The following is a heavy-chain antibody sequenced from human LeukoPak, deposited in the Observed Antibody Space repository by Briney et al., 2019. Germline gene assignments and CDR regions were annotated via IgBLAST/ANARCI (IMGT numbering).Heavy chain of an antibody. CDR3: ARGFTIFGVVNDAFDI. CDR2: IDSDGIST. J-gene: IGHJ3*02. Sequence: PGGSLRLSCAASEFTFSSYWMHWVRQAPGKGLVWVSRIDSDGISTSYADSVERRFTISSDNAKHTLYLQMNTLRAEDTAVYYCARGFTIFGVVNDAFDIWGQGTMVTVSS. D-gene: IGHD3-3*01. CDR1: EFTFSSYW. V-gene: IGHV3-74*01.